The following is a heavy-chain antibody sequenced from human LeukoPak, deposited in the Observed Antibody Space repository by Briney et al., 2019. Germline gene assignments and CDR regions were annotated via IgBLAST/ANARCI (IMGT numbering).Heavy chain of an antibody. CDR3: ARGSRSSWWPRVDV. CDR2: MNPNSGNT. CDR1: GYTFTSYD. V-gene: IGHV1-8*01. Sequence: ASVKVSCKASGYTFTSYDINWVRQATGQGPEWMGWMNPNSGNTGYAQKFQGRVTMTRNTSISTAYMELSSLRSEDTAVYYCARGSRSSWWPRVDVWGKGTTVTVSS. D-gene: IGHD6-13*01. J-gene: IGHJ6*04.